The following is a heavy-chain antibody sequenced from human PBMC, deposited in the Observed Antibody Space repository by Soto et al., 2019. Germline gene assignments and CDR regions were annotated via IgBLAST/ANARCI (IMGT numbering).Heavy chain of an antibody. CDR3: ARDKWHYYDSSGIWGDAFDI. V-gene: IGHV3-11*01. D-gene: IGHD3-22*01. Sequence: QVQLVESGGGLVKPGGSLRLSCAASGFTFSDYYMSWIRQAPGKGLEWVSYISSSGTTIYYADSVKGRFTISRDNAKNSLYLQMNSLRAEDTAVYYCARDKWHYYDSSGIWGDAFDIWGQGTMVTVSS. CDR1: GFTFSDYY. CDR2: ISSSGTTI. J-gene: IGHJ3*02.